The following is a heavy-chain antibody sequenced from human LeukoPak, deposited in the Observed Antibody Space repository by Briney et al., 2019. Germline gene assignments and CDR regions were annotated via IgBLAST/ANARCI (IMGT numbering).Heavy chain of an antibody. D-gene: IGHD6-19*01. CDR3: ARDYESSGSNGAFDI. Sequence: PGGSLRLSCAASGFTVSTNYMSWVRQAPGKGLEWVSVIYSGGSTHYAESVKGRFTISRDSSKNTVYLQMNSVRAEDTAVYYCARDYESSGSNGAFDIWGQGTMVTVSS. V-gene: IGHV3-53*01. J-gene: IGHJ3*02. CDR2: IYSGGST. CDR1: GFTVSTNY.